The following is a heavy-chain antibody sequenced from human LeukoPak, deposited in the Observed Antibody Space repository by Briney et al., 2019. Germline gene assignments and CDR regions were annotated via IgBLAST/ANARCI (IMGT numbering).Heavy chain of an antibody. CDR1: GGSISSYY. J-gene: IGHJ6*04. CDR3: ARQDV. Sequence: PSETLSLTCTVSGGSISSYYWTWIRQPAGKGLEWIGRIYTTGSASYNPSLKSRVTISLDTSKNQFSLKLSSVTAADTGVYYCARQDVWGNGTTVTVSS. CDR2: IYTTGSA. V-gene: IGHV4-4*07.